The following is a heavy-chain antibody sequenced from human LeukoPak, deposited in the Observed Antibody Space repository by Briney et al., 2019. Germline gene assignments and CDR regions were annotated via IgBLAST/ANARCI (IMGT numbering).Heavy chain of an antibody. Sequence: GGSLRLSCAVSGITLSNYSMSWVRQAPGKGLEWVAGISDSGGSTNYADSVKGRFTISRDNRKNTLYLQMNSLRAEDTAVYFCAKRGVAIRVILVGFHKEAYYFDSWGQGALVTVSS. CDR3: AKRGVAIRVILVGFHKEAYYFDS. CDR2: ISDSGGST. D-gene: IGHD3-22*01. V-gene: IGHV3-23*01. CDR1: GITLSNYS. J-gene: IGHJ4*02.